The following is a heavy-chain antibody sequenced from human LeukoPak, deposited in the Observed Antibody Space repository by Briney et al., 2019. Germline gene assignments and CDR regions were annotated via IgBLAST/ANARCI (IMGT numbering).Heavy chain of an antibody. CDR2: INGDGNER. J-gene: IGHJ3*02. D-gene: IGHD2-2*01. CDR3: AREYCSSTSCYVWYAFDI. Sequence: GGSLRLSCAASGFTFGPYWMSWVRQAPGKGLEWVANINGDGNERFYVDSVKGRFTISRDNAKNTLYLQMNSLRAEDTAVYYCAREYCSSTSCYVWYAFDIWGQGTMVTVSS. V-gene: IGHV3-7*01. CDR1: GFTFGPYW.